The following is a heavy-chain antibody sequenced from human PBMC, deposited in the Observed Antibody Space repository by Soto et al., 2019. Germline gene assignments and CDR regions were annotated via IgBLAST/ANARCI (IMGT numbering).Heavy chain of an antibody. CDR2: IYYSGST. V-gene: IGHV4-39*07. CDR1: GGSISSSSYY. CDR3: ARDLTRTPVY. D-gene: IGHD3-9*01. Sequence: SETLSLTCTVSGGSISSSSYYWGWIRQPPGKGLEWIGSIYYSGSTYSNPSLKSRVTISVDTSKNQFSLQLNSVTPEDTAVYYCARDLTRTPVYWGQGTLVTVSS. J-gene: IGHJ4*02.